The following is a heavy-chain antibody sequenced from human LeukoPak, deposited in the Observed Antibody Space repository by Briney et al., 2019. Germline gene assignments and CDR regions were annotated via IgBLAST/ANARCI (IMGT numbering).Heavy chain of an antibody. V-gene: IGHV3-7*01. CDR1: GFTFSSYW. J-gene: IGHJ5*02. CDR3: AREGGNGWYSGWFDP. Sequence: GGSLRLSCAASGFTFSSYWMNWVRQAPGKGLEWVASINQDGSEKYYLDSVKGRFTISRDNAENLLYLEMNSLRAEDTAVYYCAREGGNGWYSGWFDPWGQGILVTVSS. D-gene: IGHD6-19*01. CDR2: INQDGSEK.